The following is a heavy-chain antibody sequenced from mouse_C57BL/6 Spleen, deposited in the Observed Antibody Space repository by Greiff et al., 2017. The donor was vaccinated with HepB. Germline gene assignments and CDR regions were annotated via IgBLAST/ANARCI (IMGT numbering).Heavy chain of an antibody. V-gene: IGHV10-1*01. D-gene: IGHD2-4*01. Sequence: VQLKESGGGLVQPKGSLKLSCAASGFSFNTYAMNWVRQAPGKGLEWVARIRSKSNNYATYYADSVKDRFTISRDDSESMLYLQMNNLKTEDTAMYYCVRHADDYDDPYAMDYWGQGTSVTVSS. J-gene: IGHJ4*01. CDR1: GFSFNTYA. CDR2: IRSKSNNYAT. CDR3: VRHADDYDDPYAMDY.